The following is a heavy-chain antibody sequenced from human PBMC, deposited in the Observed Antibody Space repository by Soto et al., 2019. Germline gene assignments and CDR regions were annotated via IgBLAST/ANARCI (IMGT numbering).Heavy chain of an antibody. CDR3: ARLDMVTPIIDY. CDR2: ISAYNGNT. D-gene: IGHD5-18*01. V-gene: IGHV1-18*01. J-gene: IGHJ4*02. CDR1: GYTFTSYG. Sequence: GASVKVSCKASGYTFTSYGIGWVRQAPGQGLEWMGWISAYNGNTNYAQKLQGRVTMTTDTSTSTAYMELSSLRSEDTAVYYCARLDMVTPIIDYWGQGTLVTVSS.